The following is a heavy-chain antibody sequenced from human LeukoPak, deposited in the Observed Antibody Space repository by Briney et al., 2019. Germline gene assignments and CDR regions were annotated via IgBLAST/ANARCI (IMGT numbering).Heavy chain of an antibody. CDR2: IGPRDSYT. V-gene: IGHV5-10-1*01. D-gene: IGHD2-15*01. Sequence: GESLKISCKGSGYTFTSYWISWVRQMPGKGLEWMGRIGPRDSYTNYSPSFQGHVTISADKSISTAYLQWSSLKASDTAMYYCAGLDSFDCSGSSCPDSNWFDPWGQGTLVTVSS. CDR3: AGLDSFDCSGSSCPDSNWFDP. J-gene: IGHJ5*02. CDR1: GYTFTSYW.